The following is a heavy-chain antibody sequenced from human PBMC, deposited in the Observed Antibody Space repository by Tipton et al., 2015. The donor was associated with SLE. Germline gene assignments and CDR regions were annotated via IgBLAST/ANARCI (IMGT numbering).Heavy chain of an antibody. CDR2: IYYSGST. CDR1: GGSISGYY. J-gene: IGHJ4*02. V-gene: IGHV4-59*05. CDR3: ARQGRSSPERPVDC. D-gene: IGHD6-6*01. Sequence: TLSLTCTVSGGSISGYYWSWIRQPAGKGLEWIGSIYYSGSTYYNPSLKSRVTISVDTSKNQFSLKLSSVIAADTAVYYCARQGRSSPERPVDCWGQGTRVTVSS.